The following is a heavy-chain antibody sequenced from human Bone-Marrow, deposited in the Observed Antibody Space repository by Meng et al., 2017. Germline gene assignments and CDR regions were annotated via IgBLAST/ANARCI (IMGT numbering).Heavy chain of an antibody. CDR2: IYYSGST. Sequence: SETLSLTCTVSGGSISSSSYYWGWIRQPPGKGLEWIGSIYYSGSTYYNPSLKSRVTISVDTSKNQFSLKLSSVTAADTAVYYCARRAAGTLFGYWGQGTLVTGSS. CDR3: ARRAAGTLFGY. V-gene: IGHV4-39*07. D-gene: IGHD6-13*01. J-gene: IGHJ4*02. CDR1: GGSISSSSYY.